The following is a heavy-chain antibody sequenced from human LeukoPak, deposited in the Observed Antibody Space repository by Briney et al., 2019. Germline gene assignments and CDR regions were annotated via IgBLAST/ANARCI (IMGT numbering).Heavy chain of an antibody. J-gene: IGHJ4*02. V-gene: IGHV1-46*01. Sequence: GASVKVSCKASGYTFTSYYMHWVRQAPGQGLEWMGIINPSGGSTSYAQRFQGRVTITTDESTSTAYMELSSLISGDTAMYYCARGLRDTFCSGGSCYSDYWGQGTLVTVSS. CDR1: GYTFTSYY. CDR2: INPSGGST. CDR3: ARGLRDTFCSGGSCYSDY. D-gene: IGHD2-15*01.